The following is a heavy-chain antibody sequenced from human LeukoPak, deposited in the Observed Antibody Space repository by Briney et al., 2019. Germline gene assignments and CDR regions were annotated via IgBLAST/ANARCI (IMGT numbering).Heavy chain of an antibody. V-gene: IGHV4-59*05. CDR3: ASQEYFQH. Sequence: SETLSLTCTVSGGSISSYYWSWIRQPPGKGLEWIGSIYYSGSTYYNPSLKSRVTISVDTSKNQFSLKLSSVTAADTAVYYCASQEYFQHWGQGTLVTVSS. CDR1: GGSISSYY. CDR2: IYYSGST. J-gene: IGHJ1*01.